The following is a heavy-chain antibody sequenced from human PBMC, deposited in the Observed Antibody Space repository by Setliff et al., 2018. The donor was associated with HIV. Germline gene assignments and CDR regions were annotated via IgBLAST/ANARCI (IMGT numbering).Heavy chain of an antibody. V-gene: IGHV4-39*01. D-gene: IGHD3-22*01. CDR1: DDSFSTSDYW. CDR3: ARQLASGFWAFDI. J-gene: IGHJ3*02. Sequence: ETLSLTCTVSDDSFSTSDYWWAWVRQPPGKGLEWIGSIYYDGRTYYSPSLKSRVTISVDTSKNRFSLKLSSVTATDTAVYYCARQLASGFWAFDIWGQGTMVTVSS. CDR2: IYYDGRT.